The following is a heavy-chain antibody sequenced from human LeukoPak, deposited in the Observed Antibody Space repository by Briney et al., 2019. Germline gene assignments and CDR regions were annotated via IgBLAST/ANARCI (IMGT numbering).Heavy chain of an antibody. D-gene: IGHD3-10*01. J-gene: IGHJ4*02. V-gene: IGHV1-2*02. CDR3: ASANYGSGSYYDY. CDR1: GYTFTGYY. CDR2: INPNSGGT. Sequence: ASVKVSCKASGYTFTGYYMHWVRQAPGQGLEWMGWINPNSGGTNYAQKFQGRVTMTRDTSISTAYMELSSLRSEDTAVYYCASANYGSGSYYDYWGQGTLVTVSS.